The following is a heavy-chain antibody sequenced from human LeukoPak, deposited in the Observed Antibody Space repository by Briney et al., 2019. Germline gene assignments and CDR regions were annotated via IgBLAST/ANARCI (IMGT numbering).Heavy chain of an antibody. J-gene: IGHJ4*02. CDR3: ARDSGFGDICYY. CDR2: IYYSGST. V-gene: IGHV4-59*01. Sequence: SETLSLTCTVSGGSISSYYWSWIRQPPGKGLEWIGYIYYSGSTNYNPSLKSRVTISVDTSKNQFSLKLSSVTAADTAVYYCARDSGFGDICYYWGQGTLVTVSS. D-gene: IGHD3-16*01. CDR1: GGSISSYY.